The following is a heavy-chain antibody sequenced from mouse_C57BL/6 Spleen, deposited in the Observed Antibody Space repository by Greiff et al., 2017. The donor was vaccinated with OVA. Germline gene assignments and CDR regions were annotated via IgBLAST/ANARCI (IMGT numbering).Heavy chain of an antibody. CDR1: GFTFSNYY. Sequence: EVMLVESEGGLVQPGSSMKLSCTASGFTFSNYYMAWVRQVPEKGLEWVANINYDGGVTYYMGSLKSRSIISTDNAKNMLYRQMSSLKSEDTATYYCAREGGYHYLDYWGKGTTLTVSS. D-gene: IGHD2-2*01. J-gene: IGHJ2*01. CDR2: INYDGGVT. CDR3: AREGGYHYLDY. V-gene: IGHV5-16*01.